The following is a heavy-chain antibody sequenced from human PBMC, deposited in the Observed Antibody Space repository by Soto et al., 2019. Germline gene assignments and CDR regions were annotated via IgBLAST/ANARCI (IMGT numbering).Heavy chain of an antibody. J-gene: IGHJ4*02. Sequence: QVQLVQSGAELRKAGASVKVSCNASGYPFSDNHIHWVRQAPGQGLEWMGWLNPYIGATTYATKYQGRVTLTRDTSRSTSYMELIALKSDVTAVYYCATAKRGTVSLLADWGQGTLVTVSS. CDR3: ATAKRGTVSLLAD. D-gene: IGHD4-4*01. CDR1: GYPFSDNH. CDR2: LNPYIGAT. V-gene: IGHV1-2*02.